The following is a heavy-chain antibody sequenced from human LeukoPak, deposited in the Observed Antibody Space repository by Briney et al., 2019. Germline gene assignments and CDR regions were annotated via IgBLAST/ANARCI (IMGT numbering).Heavy chain of an antibody. V-gene: IGHV4-59*01. J-gene: IGHJ4*02. CDR2: IYYSGST. D-gene: IGHD1-26*01. CDR3: ARGRATPDY. Sequence: SETLSLTCTVSGGSISIYYWSWIRQPPGKGLEWVGYIYYSGSTNYNPSLKSRVTISVDTSKNQFSLKLSSVTGADTAVYYSARGRATPDYWGQGTLVTVSS. CDR1: GGSISIYY.